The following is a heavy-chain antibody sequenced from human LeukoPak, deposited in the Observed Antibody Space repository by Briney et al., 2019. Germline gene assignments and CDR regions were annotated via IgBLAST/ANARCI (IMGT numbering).Heavy chain of an antibody. Sequence: SETLSLTCTVSGGSISSYYWSWIRQPPGKGLEWIGYIYYSGSTNYNPSLKSRVTISVDTSKNQFSLKLSSVTAADTAVYYCARGAPPGYCSSTSCSPFDYWGQGTLVTVSS. CDR3: ARGAPPGYCSSTSCSPFDY. J-gene: IGHJ4*02. CDR2: IYYSGST. CDR1: GGSISSYY. D-gene: IGHD2-2*01. V-gene: IGHV4-59*01.